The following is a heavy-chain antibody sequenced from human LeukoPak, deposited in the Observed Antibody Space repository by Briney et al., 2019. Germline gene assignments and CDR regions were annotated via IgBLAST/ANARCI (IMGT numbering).Heavy chain of an antibody. CDR1: GFTFSSYS. Sequence: PGGSLRLSCAASGFTFSSYSMNWVRQAPGKWLEWVSSISSSSSYIYYADSVKGRFTISRDNAKNSLYLQMNSLRAEDTAVYYCARGKYSSGWYPIGSDYWGQGTLVTVSS. V-gene: IGHV3-21*01. CDR3: ARGKYSSGWYPIGSDY. D-gene: IGHD6-19*01. CDR2: ISSSSSYI. J-gene: IGHJ4*02.